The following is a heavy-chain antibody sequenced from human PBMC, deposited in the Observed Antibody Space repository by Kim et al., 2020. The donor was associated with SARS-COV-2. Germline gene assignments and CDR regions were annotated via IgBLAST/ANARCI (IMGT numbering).Heavy chain of an antibody. CDR1: GYTLTELS. CDR2: FDPEDGET. V-gene: IGHV1-24*01. CDR3: ATNSGNYYYYYYGMDV. D-gene: IGHD1-7*01. Sequence: ASVKVSCKVSGYTLTELSMHWVRQAPGKGLEWMGGFDPEDGETIYAQKFQGRVTMTEDTSTDTAYMELSSLRSEDTAVYYCATNSGNYYYYYYGMDVWGQGTTVTVSS. J-gene: IGHJ6*02.